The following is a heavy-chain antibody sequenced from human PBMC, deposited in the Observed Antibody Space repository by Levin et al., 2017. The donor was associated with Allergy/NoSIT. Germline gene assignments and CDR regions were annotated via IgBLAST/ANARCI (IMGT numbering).Heavy chain of an antibody. Sequence: ASVKVSCAASGILFSSYDMNWVRQAPGKGLEWVSSISAGGNYIYYADSVKGRFTISRDNAKNSLFLQMNSLRAEDTAVYYCASWAMYHYDRSAFDYFYYAMDVWGQGTTVTVPS. J-gene: IGHJ6*02. V-gene: IGHV3-21*01. CDR1: GILFSSYD. D-gene: IGHD3-22*01. CDR3: ASWAMYHYDRSAFDYFYYAMDV. CDR2: ISAGGNYI.